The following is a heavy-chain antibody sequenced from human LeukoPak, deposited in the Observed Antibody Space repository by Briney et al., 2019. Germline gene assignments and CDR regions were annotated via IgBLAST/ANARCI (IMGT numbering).Heavy chain of an antibody. D-gene: IGHD1-26*01. J-gene: IGHJ4*02. CDR2: INHSGST. CDR3: AREFKMEVGAPDY. Sequence: SETLSLTCAVYGGSFSGYSWSWIRQPPGKGLEWIGEINHSGSTNYNPSLKSRVTISVDTSKNQFSLKLSSVTAADTAVYYCAREFKMEVGAPDYWGQGTLFTVSS. V-gene: IGHV4-34*01. CDR1: GGSFSGYS.